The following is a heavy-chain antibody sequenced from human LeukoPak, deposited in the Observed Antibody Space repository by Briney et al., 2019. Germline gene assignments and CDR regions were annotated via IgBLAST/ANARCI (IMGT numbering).Heavy chain of an antibody. Sequence: GRSLRLSCAASGFTFSSYGMHWVPQAPGKGLEWVAVISYDGSNKYYADSVKGRFTISRDNSKNTLYLQMNSLRAEDTAVYYCARSIAVAGTDFDYWGQGTLVTVSS. V-gene: IGHV3-30*03. CDR1: GFTFSSYG. J-gene: IGHJ4*02. D-gene: IGHD6-19*01. CDR2: ISYDGSNK. CDR3: ARSIAVAGTDFDY.